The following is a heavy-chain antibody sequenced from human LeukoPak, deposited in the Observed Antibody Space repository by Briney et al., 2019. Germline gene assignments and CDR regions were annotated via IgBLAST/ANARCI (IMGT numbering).Heavy chain of an antibody. CDR1: GGSISSYY. Sequence: SETLSLTCTVSGGSISSYYWSWIRQPAGKGLEWIGRIYTSGSTNYNPSLESRVTMSVDTSKNQFSLKLSSVTAADTAVYYCARDLQSYDILTGYYFWARRDDAFDIWGQGTMVTVSS. V-gene: IGHV4-4*07. J-gene: IGHJ3*02. D-gene: IGHD3-9*01. CDR2: IYTSGST. CDR3: ARDLQSYDILTGYYFWARRDDAFDI.